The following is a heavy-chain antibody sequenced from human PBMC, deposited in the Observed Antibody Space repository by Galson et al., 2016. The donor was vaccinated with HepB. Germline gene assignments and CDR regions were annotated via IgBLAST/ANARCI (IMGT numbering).Heavy chain of an antibody. CDR1: GFKFSRFA. J-gene: IGHJ4*02. V-gene: IGHV3-23*01. CDR2: VRDNGGP. CDR3: AKEMAEVGKPFFDY. D-gene: IGHD5-24*01. Sequence: SLRLSCAASGFKFSRFAMSWVRQAPEKGPEWVSGVRDNGGPFHAGSVKGRFTTSSDNSKNTLYLQMNSLSAEDTAIYYCAKEMAEVGKPFFDYWGPGTQIIVSS.